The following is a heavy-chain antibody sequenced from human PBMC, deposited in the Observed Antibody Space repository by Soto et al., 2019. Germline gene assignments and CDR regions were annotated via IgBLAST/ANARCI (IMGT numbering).Heavy chain of an antibody. D-gene: IGHD3-16*01. J-gene: IGHJ4*02. CDR1: GFTFSSYG. CDR3: ARGRVTFGGALYYFDY. Sequence: QVQLVESGGGVVQPGRSLRLSCAASGFTFSSYGMHWVRQAPGKGLEWVAVIWYDGSNKYYADSVKGRFTISRDNSKNTVYLKMNSRRAEDTAVYYCARGRVTFGGALYYFDYWGQGTLVTVSS. CDR2: IWYDGSNK. V-gene: IGHV3-33*01.